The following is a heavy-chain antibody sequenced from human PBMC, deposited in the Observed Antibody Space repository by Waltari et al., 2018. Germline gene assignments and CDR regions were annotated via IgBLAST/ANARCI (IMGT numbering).Heavy chain of an antibody. CDR2: ITSDGRDA. CDR1: GFIFGAFW. Sequence: EVQLVESGGGLVQPGGSLRLSCTASGFIFGAFWMHWVRQAPGKGLVWVSRITSDGRDATYADSVKGRITISRDNAKNTVYLQMDSLRAEDTAVYYCVRVFYGSGSSLEYLGQGALVSVSS. J-gene: IGHJ4*02. CDR3: VRVFYGSGSSLEY. D-gene: IGHD3-10*01. V-gene: IGHV3-74*01.